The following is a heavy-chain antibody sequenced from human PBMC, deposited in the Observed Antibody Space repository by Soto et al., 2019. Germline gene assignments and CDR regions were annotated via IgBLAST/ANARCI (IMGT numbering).Heavy chain of an antibody. Sequence: SETLSLTCSVSGGSIVDYYWSWIRQPPGKGLEWIGFIYYTGNTRYNPSLGSRVTISLDTSKSQFSLKLTSATAADTAFYYCARDVNRWELRGFFDPWGRGALVTVSS. CDR3: ARDVNRWELRGFFDP. V-gene: IGHV4-59*01. D-gene: IGHD1-7*01. CDR2: IYYTGNT. CDR1: GGSIVDYY. J-gene: IGHJ5*02.